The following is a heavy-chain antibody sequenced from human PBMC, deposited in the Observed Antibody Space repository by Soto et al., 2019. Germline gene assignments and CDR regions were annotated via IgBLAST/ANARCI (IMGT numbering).Heavy chain of an antibody. Sequence: QVQLQESGPGLVKPSQTLSLTCTVSGGPISSGDYYWTWIRQPPGKGLEWIGYIFYSGSTYYNPSLKSRVTISVDPSKKQFSLKLSSVTAADTAVYYCARRGYSYGVDAFDIWGQGTMVTVSS. J-gene: IGHJ3*02. CDR1: GGPISSGDYY. D-gene: IGHD5-18*01. CDR2: IFYSGST. CDR3: ARRGYSYGVDAFDI. V-gene: IGHV4-30-4*01.